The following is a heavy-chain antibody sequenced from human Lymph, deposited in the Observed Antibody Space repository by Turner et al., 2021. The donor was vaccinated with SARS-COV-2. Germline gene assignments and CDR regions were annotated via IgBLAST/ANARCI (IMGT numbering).Heavy chain of an antibody. CDR1: GFTFNNYP. J-gene: IGHJ4*02. Sequence: QVQLVESGGCVVQPGRSLRLSCSASGFTFNNYPMHWVRQATGKGLEWGAGISYDGSNKYYADSVKGRFTISRDNSKNTLYLQMNSLRAEDTAVYYCARDSSGSGTLDYWGQGTLVTVSS. CDR3: ARDSSGSGTLDY. D-gene: IGHD3-10*01. V-gene: IGHV3-30-3*01. CDR2: ISYDGSNK.